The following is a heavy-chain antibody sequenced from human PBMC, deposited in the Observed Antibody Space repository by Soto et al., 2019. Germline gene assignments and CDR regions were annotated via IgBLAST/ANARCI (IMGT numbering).Heavy chain of an antibody. Sequence: ASVKVSCKASGYTFTGYYMHWVRQAPGQGLEWMGWINPNSGGTNYAQKFQGWVTMTRDTSISTAYMELSRLRSDDTAVYYCAREVAARLEGRSDYYYGMDVWGQGTTVTVSS. CDR3: AREVAARLEGRSDYYYGMDV. V-gene: IGHV1-2*04. CDR2: INPNSGGT. D-gene: IGHD6-6*01. J-gene: IGHJ6*02. CDR1: GYTFTGYY.